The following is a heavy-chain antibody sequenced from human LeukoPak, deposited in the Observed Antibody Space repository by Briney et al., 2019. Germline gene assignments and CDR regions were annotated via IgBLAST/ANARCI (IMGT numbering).Heavy chain of an antibody. CDR3: AKGGSTSCYL. CDR2: ISYDGSNK. Sequence: GRSLRLSCAASGFTFSSYAMHWVRQAPGKGLEWVAVISYDGSNKYYADSVKGRFTISRDNSKNTLYLQMNSLRAEDTAVYYCAKGGSTSCYLWGQGTLVTVSS. V-gene: IGHV3-30*04. D-gene: IGHD2-2*01. J-gene: IGHJ4*02. CDR1: GFTFSSYA.